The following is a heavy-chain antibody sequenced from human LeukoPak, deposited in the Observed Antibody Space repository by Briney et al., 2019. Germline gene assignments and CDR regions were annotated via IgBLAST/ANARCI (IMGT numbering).Heavy chain of an antibody. CDR3: ARVTPLSRNFDY. V-gene: IGHV4-4*02. CDR2: IYHSGST. CDR1: GGSISSSNW. D-gene: IGHD2-8*01. Sequence: PSETLSLTCAVSGGSISSSNWWSWVRQPPGKGLEWIGEIYHSGSTNYNPSLKSRVTISVDRSKNQFSLKLSSVTAADTAVYYCARVTPLSRNFDYWGQGTLVTVSS. J-gene: IGHJ4*02.